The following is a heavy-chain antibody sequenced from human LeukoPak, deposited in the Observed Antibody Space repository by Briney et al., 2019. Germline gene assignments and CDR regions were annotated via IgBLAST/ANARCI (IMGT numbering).Heavy chain of an antibody. J-gene: IGHJ4*02. Sequence: GASVKVSCKASGYTFTSYGISWVRQAPGQGLEWLACMQPYSGNTDYAQKFQGRLTMTRNSSTSTVHMELSSLTSEDTAVYYCARGLPLDHWGQGTLVTVSS. CDR3: ARGLPLDH. CDR1: GYTFTSYG. D-gene: IGHD2-21*02. CDR2: MQPYSGNT. V-gene: IGHV1-8*02.